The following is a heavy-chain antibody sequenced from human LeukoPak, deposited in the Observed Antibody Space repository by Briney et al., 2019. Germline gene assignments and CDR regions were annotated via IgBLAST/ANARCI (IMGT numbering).Heavy chain of an antibody. J-gene: IGHJ3*02. CDR2: INPNSGGT. CDR1: GYTFTGYY. V-gene: IGHV1-2*06. Sequence: ASVKVSCKASGYTFTGYYMHWVRQAPGQGLEWIGRINPNSGGTNYAQKFQGRVTMTRDTSISTAYMELSRLRSDDTAVYYCARVMDSSGYYYAAFDIWGQGTMVTVSS. D-gene: IGHD3-22*01. CDR3: ARVMDSSGYYYAAFDI.